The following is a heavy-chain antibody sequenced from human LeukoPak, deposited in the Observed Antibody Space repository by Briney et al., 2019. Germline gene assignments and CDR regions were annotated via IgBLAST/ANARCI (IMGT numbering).Heavy chain of an antibody. Sequence: GGSLRLSCAASGFTLSSYAMSWVRQAPGKGLEWVSAISGSGGSTYYADSVKGRFTISRDNSKNTLYLQMNSLRAEDTAVYYCAKDLVRGVIYYFDYWGQGTLVTVSS. J-gene: IGHJ4*02. V-gene: IGHV3-23*01. D-gene: IGHD3-10*01. CDR2: ISGSGGST. CDR3: AKDLVRGVIYYFDY. CDR1: GFTLSSYA.